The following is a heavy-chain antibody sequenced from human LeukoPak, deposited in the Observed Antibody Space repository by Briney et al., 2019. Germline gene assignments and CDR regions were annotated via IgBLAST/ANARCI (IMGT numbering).Heavy chain of an antibody. D-gene: IGHD2-2*01. J-gene: IGHJ6*03. Sequence: GGSLRLSCAASGFTFSSYGMHWVRQAPGKGLEWVAFIRYDGSNKYYADSVKGRFTISRDNSRNTLYLQMNSLRAEDTAVYYCAKDQSRGDQLLLGYYYYYMDVWGKGTTVTVSS. V-gene: IGHV3-30*02. CDR1: GFTFSSYG. CDR3: AKDQSRGDQLLLGYYYYYMDV. CDR2: IRYDGSNK.